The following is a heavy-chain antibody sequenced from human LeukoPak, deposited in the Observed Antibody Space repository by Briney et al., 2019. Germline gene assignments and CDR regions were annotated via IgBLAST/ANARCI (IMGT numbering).Heavy chain of an antibody. V-gene: IGHV3-20*01. CDR3: ARYIAAAGTPGGPFGYYYYYMDV. Sequence: PGGSLRLFCAASGFTLDDYGMRWVRHAPGKGLEWVSGINWNGGSTGYADSVKGRFTISRDNAKNSLYLQMNSLRAEDTALYHCARYIAAAGTPGGPFGYYYYYMDVWGKGTTVTVSS. CDR2: INWNGGST. CDR1: GFTLDDYG. J-gene: IGHJ6*03. D-gene: IGHD6-13*01.